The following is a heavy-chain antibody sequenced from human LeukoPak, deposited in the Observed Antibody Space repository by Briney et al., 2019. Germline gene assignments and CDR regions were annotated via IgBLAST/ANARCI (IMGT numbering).Heavy chain of an antibody. CDR2: INPSGGST. Sequence: ASVKVSCKASGYTFTGSYMHWVRQAPGQGLEWMGIINPSGGSTSYAQKFQGRVTMTRDMSTSTVYMELSSLRSEDTAVYYCARSDYGEGFDYWGQGTLVTVSS. CDR1: GYTFTGSY. CDR3: ARSDYGEGFDY. V-gene: IGHV1-46*01. J-gene: IGHJ4*02. D-gene: IGHD4-17*01.